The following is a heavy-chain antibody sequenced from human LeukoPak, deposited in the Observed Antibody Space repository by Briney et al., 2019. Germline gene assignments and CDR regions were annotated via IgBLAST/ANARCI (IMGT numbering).Heavy chain of an antibody. CDR3: ARDLYSSGYSGDAFDI. V-gene: IGHV4-38-2*02. CDR2: IYHSGST. D-gene: IGHD3-22*01. Sequence: PSETLSLTCTVSGYSISSNYYWGWIRQPPGKGLEWIGSIYHSGSTYYNPSLKSRVTISVDTSKNQFSLKLSSVTAADTAVYYCARDLYSSGYSGDAFDIWGQGTMVTVSS. CDR1: GYSISSNYY. J-gene: IGHJ3*02.